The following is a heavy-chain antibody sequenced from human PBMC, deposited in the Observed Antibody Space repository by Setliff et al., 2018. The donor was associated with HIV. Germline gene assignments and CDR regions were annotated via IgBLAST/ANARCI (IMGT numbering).Heavy chain of an antibody. J-gene: IGHJ3*02. V-gene: IGHV4-39*07. Sequence: PSETLSLTCTVSGGSISSSSNYWAWIRQPPGKGLEWIGSIYYSGSTYYNPSLESRVTISVDTSKNQFSLKLSSVTAADTAVYYCARYSSGWYLSLDAFDIWGQGTMVTVSS. CDR1: GGSISSSSNY. CDR3: ARYSSGWYLSLDAFDI. CDR2: IYYSGST. D-gene: IGHD6-19*01.